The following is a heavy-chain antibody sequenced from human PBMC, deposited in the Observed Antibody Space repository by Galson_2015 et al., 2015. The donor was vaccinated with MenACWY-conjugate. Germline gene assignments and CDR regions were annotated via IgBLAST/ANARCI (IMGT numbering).Heavy chain of an antibody. J-gene: IGHJ5*02. CDR3: GRIGTPYNFGSP. CDR1: GFTFSDYC. CDR2: LCGDGSGK. D-gene: IGHD1-1*01. Sequence: SLRLSCAASGFTFSDYCMHWARHAPGKGLVWVSRLCGDGSGKTYAGSVKGRFSISMDNAKTTLYLQMNSLRAEDTAMYYCGRIGTPYNFGSPWGQGTLVTVSS. V-gene: IGHV3-74*01.